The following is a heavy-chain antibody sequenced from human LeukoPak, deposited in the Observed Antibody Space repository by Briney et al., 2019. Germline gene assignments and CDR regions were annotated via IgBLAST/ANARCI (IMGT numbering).Heavy chain of an antibody. D-gene: IGHD4-17*01. CDR1: GFTFSSYW. CDR2: INEDGSEM. CDR3: ARENYGDYGDAFDI. J-gene: IGHJ3*02. Sequence: GGSLRLSCAASGFTFSSYWMSWVRQAPGKGLEWVANINEDGSEMYYVDSVKGRFTISRDNAKTSLYLQMNSLRAEDTAVYYCARENYGDYGDAFDIWGQGTVVTVSS. V-gene: IGHV3-7*01.